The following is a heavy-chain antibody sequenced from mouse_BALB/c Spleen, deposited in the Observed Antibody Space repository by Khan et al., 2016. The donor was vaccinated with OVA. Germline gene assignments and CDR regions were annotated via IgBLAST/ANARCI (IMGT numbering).Heavy chain of an antibody. J-gene: IGHJ2*01. CDR1: GYSITSYYV. CDR2: IGYSGST. Sequence: EVQLQESGPGLLKPSQSLSLTCTASGYSITSYYVWYLIRQLPGNILVLMAFIGYSGSTTYNPSLRSRITITRDKSKNPFFLQLNSLTTEDTATYYFASGELFLRYSDCFDYWGQGTTLTVSS. V-gene: IGHV3-2*02. D-gene: IGHD1-1*01. CDR3: ASGELFLRYSDCFDY.